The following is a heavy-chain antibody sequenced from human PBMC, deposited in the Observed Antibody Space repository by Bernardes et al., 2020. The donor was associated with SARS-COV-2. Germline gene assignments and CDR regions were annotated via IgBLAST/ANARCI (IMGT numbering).Heavy chain of an antibody. CDR2: ISAYNGNT. Sequence: ASVQVSCKASGYTFTSYGISWVRQAPGQGLEGMGWISAYNGNTNYAQKLQGRVTMTTDTSTSTAYMELRSLRSYDTAVYYCARVYGAGRDDSFDYWGQGTLVTVSS. CDR1: GYTFTSYG. V-gene: IGHV1-18*01. CDR3: ARVYGAGRDDSFDY. D-gene: IGHD3-10*01. J-gene: IGHJ4*02.